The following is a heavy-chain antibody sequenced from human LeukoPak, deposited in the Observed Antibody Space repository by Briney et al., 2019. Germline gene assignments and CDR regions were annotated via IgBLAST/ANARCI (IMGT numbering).Heavy chain of an antibody. D-gene: IGHD3-10*01. J-gene: IGHJ4*02. CDR3: ARMEVRGVIRNLDY. V-gene: IGHV3-74*01. CDR1: GFTFSSYW. CDR2: INSDGTST. Sequence: GGSLSLSCAASGFTFSSYWMHWVRQTPGKGLVWVSRINSDGTSTSYADSVKGRFTISRDNTKNTLYLQMNSLRAEDTAVYYCARMEVRGVIRNLDYWGQGTLVTVSS.